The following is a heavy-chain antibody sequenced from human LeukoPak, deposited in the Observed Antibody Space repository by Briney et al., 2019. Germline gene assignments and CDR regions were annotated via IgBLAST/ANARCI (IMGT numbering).Heavy chain of an antibody. J-gene: IGHJ5*02. CDR2: IYYSGST. V-gene: IGHV4-59*01. Sequence: PSETLSLTCTVSGGSISSYYWSWIRQPPGKGLEWIGYIYYSGSTNYNPSLKSRVTISVDTSKNQFSLKLSSVTAADTAVCYCVRESVEYDFWSGANWFDPWGQGTLVTVSS. D-gene: IGHD3-3*01. CDR1: GGSISSYY. CDR3: VRESVEYDFWSGANWFDP.